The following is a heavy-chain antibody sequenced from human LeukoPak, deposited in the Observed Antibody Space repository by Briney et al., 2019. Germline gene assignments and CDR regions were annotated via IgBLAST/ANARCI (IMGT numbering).Heavy chain of an antibody. V-gene: IGHV3-11*01. Sequence: GGSLRLSCEASGFTFRDYYVTWIRQVPGQGLEWIGYINRSGSTTYYADSVKGRFTISRDNSKNTLYLQMNSLRAEDTAVYYCAKVDSYADYWGQGTLVTVSS. CDR3: AKVDSYADY. J-gene: IGHJ4*02. CDR2: INRSGSTT. CDR1: GFTFRDYY. D-gene: IGHD5-18*01.